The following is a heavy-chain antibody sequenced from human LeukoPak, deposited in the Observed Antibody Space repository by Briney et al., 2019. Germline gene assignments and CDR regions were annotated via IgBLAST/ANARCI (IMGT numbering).Heavy chain of an antibody. CDR2: IYRSGST. J-gene: IGHJ5*02. V-gene: IGHV4-38-2*02. CDR1: GYSINSGYY. CDR3: ARNDYYDSSGTNWFDP. Sequence: PSETLSLTCTVSGYSINSGYYWGWIQQPPGKGLEWIGIIYRSGSTYYNPSLKSRVTISVDTSKNQFSLQLTSVTAADTAVYYCARNDYYDSSGTNWFDPWGQGTLVTVSS. D-gene: IGHD3-22*01.